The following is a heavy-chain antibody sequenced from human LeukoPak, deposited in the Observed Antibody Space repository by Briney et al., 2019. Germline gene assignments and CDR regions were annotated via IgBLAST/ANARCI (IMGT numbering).Heavy chain of an antibody. Sequence: GGSLRLSCAASGFTFSTSWMYWVRQAPGKGLEWVSYISSSGSTIYYADSVKGRFTISRDNAKNSLYLQMNSLRAEDTAVYYCAREVDYGSGSYVLDYWGQGTLVTVSS. CDR1: GFTFSTSW. D-gene: IGHD3-10*01. CDR3: AREVDYGSGSYVLDY. J-gene: IGHJ4*02. V-gene: IGHV3-48*04. CDR2: ISSSGSTI.